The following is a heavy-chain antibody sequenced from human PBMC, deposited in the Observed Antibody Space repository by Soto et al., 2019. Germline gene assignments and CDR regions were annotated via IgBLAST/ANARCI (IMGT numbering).Heavy chain of an antibody. CDR3: TRYYNESSGYYVY. CDR2: IRSEANGGTT. J-gene: IGHJ4*02. CDR1: GFTFGSYA. Sequence: PGGSLRLSCTVSGFTFGSYALSWVRQAPGKGLEWVGVIRSEANGGTTDYAASVKGRITISRDDSKSIAYMEINSLQTEDTAVYYCTRYYNESSGYYVYWGQGALVTVSS. D-gene: IGHD3-22*01. V-gene: IGHV3-49*04.